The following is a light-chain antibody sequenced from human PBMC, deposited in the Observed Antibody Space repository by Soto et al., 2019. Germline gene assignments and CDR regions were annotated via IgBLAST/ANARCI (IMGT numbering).Light chain of an antibody. CDR3: QQSATSPLT. J-gene: IGKJ4*01. V-gene: IGKV3-20*01. CDR2: DAS. CDR1: QSVGNNY. Sequence: EIVLTQSPGTLSLSPGERATLSCRATQSVGNNYLAWFQYKPGQAPRLLIYDASNRATGIPDRFSASGSGTAFTLTISRLEPEDFAVYYCQQSATSPLTVGGGTKVEIK.